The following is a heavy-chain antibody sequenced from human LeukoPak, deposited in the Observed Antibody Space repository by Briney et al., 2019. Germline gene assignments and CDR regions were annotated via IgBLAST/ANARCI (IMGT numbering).Heavy chain of an antibody. CDR2: SDPEDGET. J-gene: IGHJ4*02. Sequence: ASVKVSCKVSGYTLTELSVHWVRQAPGKGLEWMGGSDPEDGETIYAQKFQGRVAMTEDTSTDTAYMELSSLRSEDTAVYYCAATKWYYYDSSGYSFIDWDYWGQGTLVTVSS. V-gene: IGHV1-24*01. CDR1: GYTLTELS. D-gene: IGHD3-22*01. CDR3: AATKWYYYDSSGYSFIDWDY.